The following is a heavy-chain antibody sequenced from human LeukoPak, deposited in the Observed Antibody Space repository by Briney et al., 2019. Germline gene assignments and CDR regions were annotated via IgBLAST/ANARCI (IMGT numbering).Heavy chain of an antibody. D-gene: IGHD4-17*01. CDR2: ISGSGGST. J-gene: IGHJ4*02. Sequence: GGSLRLSCAASGFTFSYYEMIWVRQAPGKGLEWVSAISGSGGSTYYADSVKGRFTISRDSSKNTLYLQMNSLRAEDTAVYYCAKDRLGDYYFDYWGQGTLVTVSS. CDR1: GFTFSYYE. CDR3: AKDRLGDYYFDY. V-gene: IGHV3-23*01.